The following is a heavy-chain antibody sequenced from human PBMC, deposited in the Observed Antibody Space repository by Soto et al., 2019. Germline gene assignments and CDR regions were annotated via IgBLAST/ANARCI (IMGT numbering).Heavy chain of an antibody. D-gene: IGHD1-26*01. J-gene: IGHJ6*02. CDR2: INPSGGST. Sequence: QVQLVQSGAEVKKPGASVKVSCKASGYTFTSYYMHWVRQAPGQGREWMGIINPSGGSTSYAQKLKGRGTMTRDASTSTGYMELGSLRSEDTAVYYCAREWAGPEGENYGMDVWGQGTTVTVSS. CDR3: AREWAGPEGENYGMDV. CDR1: GYTFTSYY. V-gene: IGHV1-46*04.